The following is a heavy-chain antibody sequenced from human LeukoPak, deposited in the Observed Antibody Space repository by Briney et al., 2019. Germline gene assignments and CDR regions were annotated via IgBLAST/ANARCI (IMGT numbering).Heavy chain of an antibody. V-gene: IGHV1-2*02. J-gene: IGHJ5*02. Sequence: GASVKVSCKASGYTFTGYYMHWVRQAPGQGLEWVGWINPNSGGTNYAQKFQGRVTMTRDTSISTAYMELSRLRSDDTAVYYCARGGRGIAARHWFDPWGQGTLVTVSS. CDR1: GYTFTGYY. CDR2: INPNSGGT. CDR3: ARGGRGIAARHWFDP. D-gene: IGHD6-6*01.